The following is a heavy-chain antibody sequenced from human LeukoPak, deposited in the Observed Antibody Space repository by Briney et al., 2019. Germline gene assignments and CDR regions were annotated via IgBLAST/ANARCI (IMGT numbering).Heavy chain of an antibody. Sequence: PGGSLRLSCAASGFAFSSYSMNWVRQAPGKGLEWVSSISSSSSYIYYADSVKGRFTISRDNAKNPLYLQMNSLRAEDTAVYYCAREEYDFWSGYWASDYYYYGMDVWGQGTTVTVSS. J-gene: IGHJ6*02. V-gene: IGHV3-21*01. CDR2: ISSSSSYI. CDR1: GFAFSSYS. D-gene: IGHD3-3*01. CDR3: AREEYDFWSGYWASDYYYYGMDV.